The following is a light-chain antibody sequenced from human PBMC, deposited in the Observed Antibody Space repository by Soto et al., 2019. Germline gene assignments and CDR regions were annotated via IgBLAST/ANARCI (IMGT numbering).Light chain of an antibody. J-gene: IGKJ4*01. CDR2: DAS. CDR1: QTIYNN. CDR3: QQFNKWPLT. Sequence: EIVMTQSPANLSVSPGERATLSCRASQTIYNNVAWYQQRPGQAPRLLIYDASTRATSVPARFSGSGSGTDFTLSISDLQSADCAVYYCQQFNKWPLTFGGGTKGISN. V-gene: IGKV3-15*01.